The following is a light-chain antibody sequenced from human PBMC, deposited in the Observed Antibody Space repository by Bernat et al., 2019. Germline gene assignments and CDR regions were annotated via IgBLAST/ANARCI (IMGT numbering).Light chain of an antibody. Sequence: QSALTQPASVSGSPGQSITIPCTGTSSDIGAYNYVSWYQQHPGKAPKLLICNVTNRPSGVSSRFSGSKSGNTASLTISGLQADDEADYYCKSYTTTSAPYVFGTGTKVTVL. CDR2: NVT. J-gene: IGLJ1*01. CDR3: KSYTTTSAPYV. CDR1: SSDIGAYNY. V-gene: IGLV2-14*03.